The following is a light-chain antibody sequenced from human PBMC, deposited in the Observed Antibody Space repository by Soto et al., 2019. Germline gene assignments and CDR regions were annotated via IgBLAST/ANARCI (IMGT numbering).Light chain of an antibody. CDR2: DAS. CDR1: QSVSSY. V-gene: IGKV3-11*01. CDR3: QQRSNWVFT. J-gene: IGKJ3*01. Sequence: EIVLTQSPATLSLSPGERATLSCRASQSVSSYLAWYQQKPVQAPRLLIYDASNTATGIPARFSGSGSGTDFTLNISSLEPEDFAIYYCQQRSNWVFTFGPGTNVYIK.